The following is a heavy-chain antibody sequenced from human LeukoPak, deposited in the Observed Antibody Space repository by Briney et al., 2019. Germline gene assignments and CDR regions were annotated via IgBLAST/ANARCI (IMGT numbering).Heavy chain of an antibody. CDR2: IYYSGST. CDR1: GGSVSSGSYY. D-gene: IGHD4-17*01. V-gene: IGHV4-61*01. Sequence: SETLSLTCTVSGGSVSSGSYYWSWIRQPPGKGLEWIGYIYYSGSTNYNPSLKSRVTISVDTSKNQFSLKLSSVTAADTAVYYCAREDYGDSIDYWGQGTLVTVSS. J-gene: IGHJ4*02. CDR3: AREDYGDSIDY.